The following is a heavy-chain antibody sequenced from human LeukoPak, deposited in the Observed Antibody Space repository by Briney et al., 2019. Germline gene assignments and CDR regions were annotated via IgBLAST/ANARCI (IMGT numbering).Heavy chain of an antibody. J-gene: IGHJ4*02. CDR1: GFTFSTFT. V-gene: IGHV3-21*01. D-gene: IGHD3-10*01. CDR2: ISSTSKYI. CDR3: ARDREYPDAGTDY. Sequence: PGGSLRLSCAASGFTFSTFTMNWVRQAPGKGLEWVSSISSTSKYIHYADSVKGRFTISRDNAKNSLYLQMNSLRAEDTAVYYCARDREYPDAGTDYWGQGTLVTVSS.